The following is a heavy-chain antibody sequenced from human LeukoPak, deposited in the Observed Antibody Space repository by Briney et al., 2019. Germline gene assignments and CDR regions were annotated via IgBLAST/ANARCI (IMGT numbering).Heavy chain of an antibody. CDR3: ARHHYDYGDHYYFDY. V-gene: IGHV4-59*08. D-gene: IGHD4-17*01. Sequence: SETLSLTCTVSGGSISSYYWSWIRQPPGKGLEWIGYIYYSGSTNYNPSLRGRVTISVDTSKNQFSLKLSSVTAADTAVYYCARHHYDYGDHYYFDYWGQGTLVTVSS. J-gene: IGHJ4*02. CDR2: IYYSGST. CDR1: GGSISSYY.